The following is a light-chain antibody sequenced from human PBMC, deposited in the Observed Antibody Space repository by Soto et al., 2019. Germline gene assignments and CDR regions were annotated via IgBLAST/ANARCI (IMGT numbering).Light chain of an antibody. CDR1: QSVSSN. CDR2: GAS. Sequence: IVLPQSATTVSFNTGERATLSCRASQSVSSNLAWYQQKPGQAPRLLIYGASTRATGIPARFSGSGSGTDFTLTISSLEAEDFAVYYCQQRSNWPRTVGQGTKVDIK. V-gene: IGKV3-11*01. CDR3: QQRSNWPRT. J-gene: IGKJ1*01.